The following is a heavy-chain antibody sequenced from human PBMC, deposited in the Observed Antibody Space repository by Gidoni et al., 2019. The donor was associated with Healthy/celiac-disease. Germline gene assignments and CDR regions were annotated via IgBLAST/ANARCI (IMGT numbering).Heavy chain of an antibody. D-gene: IGHD2-2*03. CDR2: IYPSDSYT. J-gene: IGHJ6*02. Sequence: EVQLVQSGAEVNTPGESLRISCKGSGYSFTSYWSSWVRQRPGKGLEWMGRIYPSDSYTNYSQSFQGHVTISADKSISTAYLQWSSLKASDTAMYYCARSLDIVVVPAAYGMDVWGQGTTVTVSS. CDR3: ARSLDIVVVPAAYGMDV. V-gene: IGHV5-10-1*03. CDR1: GYSFTSYW.